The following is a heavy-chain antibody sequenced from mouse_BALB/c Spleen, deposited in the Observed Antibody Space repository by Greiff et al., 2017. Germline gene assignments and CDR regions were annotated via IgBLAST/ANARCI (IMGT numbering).Heavy chain of an antibody. CDR2: ISYSGST. V-gene: IGHV3-2*02. J-gene: IGHJ4*01. CDR1: GYSITSDYA. CDR3: ARRRRAMDY. Sequence: DVKLQESGPGLVKPSQSLSLTCTVTGYSITSDYAWNWIRQFPGNKLEWMGYISYSGSTSYNPSLKSRISITRDTSKNQFFLQLNSVTTEDTATYYCARRRRAMDYWGQGTSVTVSS.